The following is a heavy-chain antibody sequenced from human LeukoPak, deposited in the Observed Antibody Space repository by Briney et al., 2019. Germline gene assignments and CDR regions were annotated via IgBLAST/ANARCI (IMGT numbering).Heavy chain of an antibody. Sequence: GASVRFSCKASGGSFSRNAISWVRQAPGQGLEWMGRFIPMVGIATYAQKFQGRVTITEDRSTSTAYMELSSLRSEDTAVYYCARIQAVGVPVAIDAYYSYGMDVWGQGTAVSVSS. J-gene: IGHJ6*02. CDR2: FIPMVGIA. CDR1: GGSFSRNA. D-gene: IGHD2-2*02. CDR3: ARIQAVGVPVAIDAYYSYGMDV. V-gene: IGHV1-69*04.